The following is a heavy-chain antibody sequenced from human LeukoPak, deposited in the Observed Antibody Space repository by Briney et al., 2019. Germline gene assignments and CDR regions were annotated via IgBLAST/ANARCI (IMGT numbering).Heavy chain of an antibody. J-gene: IGHJ4*02. CDR3: ARDQEGFDY. Sequence: ASVKVSCKASGYTFTNHYLHWVRQAPGQGLEWMGMIYPRDGSTSYAQNFQGSVTVTRDTSTTTVHMELRGLRSEDTTVYYCARDQEGFDYWGQGTVVTVSS. CDR1: GYTFTNHY. CDR2: IYPRDGST. V-gene: IGHV1-46*01.